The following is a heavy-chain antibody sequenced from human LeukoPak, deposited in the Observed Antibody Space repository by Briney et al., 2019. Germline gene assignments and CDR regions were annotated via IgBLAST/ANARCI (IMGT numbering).Heavy chain of an antibody. Sequence: GGSLRLSCAASGFTFSSYAMHWVRQAPGKGLEWVAVISYDGSNKYYADSVKGRFTISRDNSKNTLYLQMNSLRAEDTAVYYCARYSSSWYGRYFDYWGQGTLVTVSS. CDR3: ARYSSSWYGRYFDY. CDR1: GFTFSSYA. CDR2: ISYDGSNK. J-gene: IGHJ4*02. D-gene: IGHD6-13*01. V-gene: IGHV3-30*04.